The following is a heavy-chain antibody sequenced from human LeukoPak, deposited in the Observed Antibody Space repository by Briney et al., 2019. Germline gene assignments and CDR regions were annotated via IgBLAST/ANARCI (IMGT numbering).Heavy chain of an antibody. V-gene: IGHV3-48*04. CDR1: GFTFTNYW. D-gene: IGHD2-21*01. Sequence: GGSLRLSCAVSGFTFTNYWMTWVRQAPGKGLEWVSYITSSSSTIYYADSVKGRFTISRDNAKNSLYLQMNSLRADDTAVYYCARDNGGEDYKYYYMDVWGKGTTVTVSS. CDR3: ARDNGGEDYKYYYMDV. CDR2: ITSSSSTI. J-gene: IGHJ6*03.